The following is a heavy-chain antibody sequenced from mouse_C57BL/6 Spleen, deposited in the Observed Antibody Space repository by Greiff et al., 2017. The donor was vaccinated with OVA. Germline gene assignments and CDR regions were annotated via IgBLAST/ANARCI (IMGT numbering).Heavy chain of an antibody. V-gene: IGHV2-5*01. Sequence: QVQLKESGPGLVQPSQSLSITCTVSGFSLTSHGVHWVRQSPGKGLEWLGVIWSGGNTDYNAAFMSRLSITKDNSKSQVLIKMNSPEADDTAIYYCAGGNYMDYWGQGTSVTVSS. CDR2: IWSGGNT. J-gene: IGHJ4*01. D-gene: IGHD2-1*01. CDR3: AGGNYMDY. CDR1: GFSLTSHG.